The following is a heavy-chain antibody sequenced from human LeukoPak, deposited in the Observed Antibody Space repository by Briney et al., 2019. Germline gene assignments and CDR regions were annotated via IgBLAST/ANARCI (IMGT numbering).Heavy chain of an antibody. Sequence: GGSLRLSCAASGFTFSSYWMHWVRQAPGKGLVWVSRINSDGSSTSYADSVKGRFTISRDNAKNTLYLQMNSLRAEDTAVYYCAKDVLLYCGGDCPDRADYWGQGTLVTVSS. CDR1: GFTFSSYW. CDR2: INSDGSST. V-gene: IGHV3-74*01. J-gene: IGHJ4*02. D-gene: IGHD2-21*01. CDR3: AKDVLLYCGGDCPDRADY.